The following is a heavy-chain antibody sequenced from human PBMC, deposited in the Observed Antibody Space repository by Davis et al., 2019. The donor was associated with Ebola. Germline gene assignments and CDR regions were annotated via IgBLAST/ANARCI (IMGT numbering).Heavy chain of an antibody. V-gene: IGHV3-30*03. CDR1: GFTFSVYG. D-gene: IGHD3-9*01. Sequence: GESLKISCVASGFTFSVYGMHWVRQAPGKGLEWVALISYDGSNQDYADSVKGRFTISRDNSKNTLYLQMDSLRAEDTAVFFCARLGGIRSGYFDYKGYWGQGTLVTVSS. CDR3: ARLGGIRSGYFDYKGY. CDR2: ISYDGSNQ. J-gene: IGHJ4*02.